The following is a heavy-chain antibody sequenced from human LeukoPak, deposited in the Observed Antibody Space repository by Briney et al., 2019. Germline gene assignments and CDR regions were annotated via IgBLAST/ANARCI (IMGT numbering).Heavy chain of an antibody. J-gene: IGHJ6*02. CDR2: ISAYNGNT. CDR3: ARVRRRVGDTRQWLTTPHYYYGMDV. CDR1: GYTFTSYG. D-gene: IGHD1-26*01. Sequence: ASVKVSCKASGYTFTSYGISWVRQAPGQGLQWMGWISAYNGNTNYAQKFQGRVTMTTDTSTSTAYMELRTLRSDDTAVYYCARVRRRVGDTRQWLTTPHYYYGMDVWGQGTTVTVSS. V-gene: IGHV1-18*01.